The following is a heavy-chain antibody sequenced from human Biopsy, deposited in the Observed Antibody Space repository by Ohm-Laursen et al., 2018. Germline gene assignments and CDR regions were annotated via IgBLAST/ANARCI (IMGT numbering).Heavy chain of an antibody. V-gene: IGHV4-39*07. CDR2: IHHSGST. CDR3: ARMDCSGGSCHYYSYGMDV. Sequence: SETLSLTCPVSGGSISNNNYYWGWIRQPPGKGLECIGNIHHSGSTNYNPSLKSRLTISVDTSKNKFSLKLSSVTAADTAVYYCARMDCSGGSCHYYSYGMDVWGQGTTVTVSS. D-gene: IGHD2-15*01. CDR1: GGSISNNNYY. J-gene: IGHJ6*02.